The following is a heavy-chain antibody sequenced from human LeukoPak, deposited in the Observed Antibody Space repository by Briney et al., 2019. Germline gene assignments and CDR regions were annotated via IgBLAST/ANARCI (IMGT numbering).Heavy chain of an antibody. J-gene: IGHJ3*02. CDR2: INHSGST. CDR3: ARDGEVDAFDI. Sequence: SETLSLTCAVYGGSFSGYYWSWIRQPPGKGLEWIGEINHSGSTNYNPSLKSRVTISVDTSKKQFSLKMSFVTAADTAVYYCARDGEVDAFDIWGQGTMVTVSS. V-gene: IGHV4-34*01. CDR1: GGSFSGYY.